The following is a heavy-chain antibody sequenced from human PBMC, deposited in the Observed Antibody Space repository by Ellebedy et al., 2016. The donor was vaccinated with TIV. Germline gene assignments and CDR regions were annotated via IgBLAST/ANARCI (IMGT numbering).Heavy chain of an antibody. D-gene: IGHD3-10*01. CDR1: GYSFTSYW. J-gene: IGHJ6*02. CDR2: IYPGDSDT. V-gene: IGHV5-51*01. Sequence: GESLKISXKGSGYSFTSYWIGWVRQMPGKGLEWMGIIYPGDSDTRYSPSFQGQVTISADKSISTAYLQWSSLKASDTAMYYCARGLDYYGSGSYQNYYGMDVWGQGTTVTVSS. CDR3: ARGLDYYGSGSYQNYYGMDV.